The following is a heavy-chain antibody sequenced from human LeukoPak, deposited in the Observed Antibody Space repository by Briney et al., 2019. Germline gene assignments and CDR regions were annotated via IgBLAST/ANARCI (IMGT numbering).Heavy chain of an antibody. J-gene: IGHJ4*02. V-gene: IGHV3-11*04. Sequence: GGSLRLSCVGSGFTFSDYYMSWIRQAPGKGLEWISYISSSGSPTYYADSVKGRFTISRDNAKSSLYLQMTSLRAEDTAVYYCARDRGRGDYVWGTYRYTYYFDYWGQGTLVTVSS. CDR1: GFTFSDYY. CDR3: ARDRGRGDYVWGTYRYTYYFDY. D-gene: IGHD3-16*02. CDR2: ISSSGSPT.